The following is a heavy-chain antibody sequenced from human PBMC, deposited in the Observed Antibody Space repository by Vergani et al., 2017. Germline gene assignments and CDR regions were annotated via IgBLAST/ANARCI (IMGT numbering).Heavy chain of an antibody. V-gene: IGHV4-61*10. D-gene: IGHD1-14*01. CDR2: IYYSGST. Sequence: QVQLQQWGAGLLKPSETLSLTCAVYGGSVSSGSYYWSWIRQPAGKGLEWIGYIYYSGSTNYNPSLKSRVTISVDTSKNQFSLKLSSVTAADTAVYYCAREFGGITDYWGQGTLVTVSS. CDR3: AREFGGITDY. J-gene: IGHJ4*02. CDR1: GGSVSSGSYY.